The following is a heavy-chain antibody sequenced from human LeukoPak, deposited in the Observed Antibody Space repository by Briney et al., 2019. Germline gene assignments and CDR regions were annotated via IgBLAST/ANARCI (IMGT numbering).Heavy chain of an antibody. D-gene: IGHD1-26*01. CDR3: ARDQVRIVGAMSL. CDR1: GFTFSSYE. CDR2: ISSSSSYI. J-gene: IGHJ4*02. V-gene: IGHV3-21*01. Sequence: PGGSLRLSCAASGFTFSSYEMNWVRQAPGKGLEWVSSISSSSSYIYYADSVKGRFTISRDNAKNSLYLQMNSLRAEDTAVYYCARDQVRIVGAMSLWGQGTLVTVSS.